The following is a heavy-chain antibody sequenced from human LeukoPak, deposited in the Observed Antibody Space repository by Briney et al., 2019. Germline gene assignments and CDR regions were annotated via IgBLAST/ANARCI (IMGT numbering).Heavy chain of an antibody. Sequence: GASVKVSYKASGYTFTGYYMHWVRQAPGQGLEWMGWINPNSGGTNYAQKFQGRVTMTRDTSISTAYMELSRLRSDDTAVYYCARDSSGWPYYNWFDPWGQGTLVTVSS. J-gene: IGHJ5*02. D-gene: IGHD6-19*01. CDR1: GYTFTGYY. CDR2: INPNSGGT. CDR3: ARDSSGWPYYNWFDP. V-gene: IGHV1-2*02.